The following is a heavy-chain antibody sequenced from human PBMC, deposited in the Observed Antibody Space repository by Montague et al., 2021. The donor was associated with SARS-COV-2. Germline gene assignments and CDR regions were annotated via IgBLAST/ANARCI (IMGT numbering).Heavy chain of an antibody. CDR2: IFYSGST. CDR3: ARDRGRYFDSGSYNWLDS. J-gene: IGHJ5*01. CDR1: GDSVNRNY. V-gene: IGHV4-59*02. Sequence: SETLSLTCSVSGDSVNRNYWSWVRQPPGKGLEWLGYIFYSGSTYNPSLNSRVTMSLDTSKNHFSLNLISVTAADTAVYYCARDRGRYFDSGSYNWLDSWGQGTLVTVSS. D-gene: IGHD3-10*01.